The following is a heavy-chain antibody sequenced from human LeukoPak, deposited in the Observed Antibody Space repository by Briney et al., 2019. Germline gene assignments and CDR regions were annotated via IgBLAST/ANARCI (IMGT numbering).Heavy chain of an antibody. CDR3: TTHRGYRNRRVDYYYYMDV. V-gene: IGHV3-15*01. CDR1: GFTFSKVC. D-gene: IGHD4-11*01. J-gene: IGHJ6*03. Sequence: GGSLRLSCAASGFTFSKVCMCWVCDTPGKGLEWGGRAKSKTGGGTTDYAAPVKGRFTTARAASKHTLYLQMNSLKTEDKAMYYRTTHRGYRNRRVDYYYYMDVWGKGTTVTVSS. CDR2: AKSKTGGGTT.